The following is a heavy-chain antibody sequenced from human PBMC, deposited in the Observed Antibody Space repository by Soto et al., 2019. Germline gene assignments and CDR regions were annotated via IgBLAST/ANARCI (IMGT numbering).Heavy chain of an antibody. CDR3: ARVPLHLHGSGSYYLDY. Sequence: LSLTCTVSGGSISSGGYYWSWIRQHPGKGLEWIGYIYYSGSTYYNPSLKSRVTISVDTSKNQFSLKLSSVTAADTAVYYCARVPLHLHGSGSYYLDYWGQGTLVTVSS. J-gene: IGHJ4*02. CDR2: IYYSGST. D-gene: IGHD3-10*01. V-gene: IGHV4-31*03. CDR1: GGSISSGGYY.